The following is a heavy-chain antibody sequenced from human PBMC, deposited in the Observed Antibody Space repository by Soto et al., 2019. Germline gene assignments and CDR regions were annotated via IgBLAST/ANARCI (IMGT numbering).Heavy chain of an antibody. V-gene: IGHV3-23*01. J-gene: IGHJ6*02. CDR1: GLTFSSYA. CDR2: ISGSGGST. CDR3: AKCTRGLCEWVSPNTYGMDV. D-gene: IGHD3-3*01. Sequence: GWSLILSWAASGLTFSSYAMSWFRQAPGKGLEWVSAISGSGGSTYYADSVKGRFTISRDNSKNTLYLQMNSLRAEDTAVYYCAKCTRGLCEWVSPNTYGMDVWGPGTKVT.